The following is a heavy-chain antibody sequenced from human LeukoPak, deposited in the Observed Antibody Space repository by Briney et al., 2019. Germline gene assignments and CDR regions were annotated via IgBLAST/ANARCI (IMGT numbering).Heavy chain of an antibody. CDR3: ATTHDYGDEYVWGY. D-gene: IGHD4-17*01. V-gene: IGHV1-2*02. CDR1: GYTFTGYY. J-gene: IGHJ4*02. Sequence: ASVKVSCKASGYTFTGYYMHWVRQAPGQGLEWMGWINPNSGGTNYAQKFQGRVTMTRDTSISTAYMELSRLRSDDTAVYYCATTHDYGDEYVWGYWGQGALVTVSS. CDR2: INPNSGGT.